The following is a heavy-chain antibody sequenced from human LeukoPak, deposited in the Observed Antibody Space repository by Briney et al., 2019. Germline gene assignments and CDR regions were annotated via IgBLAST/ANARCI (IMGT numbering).Heavy chain of an antibody. D-gene: IGHD6-6*01. Sequence: SQTLSLTCTVSGGSISSGGYYWSWIRQHPGKGLEWIGYIYYSGSTYYNPSLKSRVTISVDTSKNQFSLKLSSVTAADTAVYYCARVLAARSDAYGMDVWGQGTTVTVSS. J-gene: IGHJ6*02. CDR2: IYYSGST. CDR1: GGSISSGGYY. CDR3: ARVLAARSDAYGMDV. V-gene: IGHV4-31*03.